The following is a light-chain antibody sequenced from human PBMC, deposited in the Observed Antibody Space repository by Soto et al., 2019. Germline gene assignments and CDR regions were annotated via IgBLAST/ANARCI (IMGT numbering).Light chain of an antibody. J-gene: IGKJ1*01. CDR3: QQYNNWPGT. Sequence: EMVLTQSPATLCLFPGERATLSGMASQSVSSHLAWYQQTPGQAPRLLIYDASNRATGIPARFSGSGSGTEFTLTISSLQSEDFAVYFCQQYNNWPGTFGQGTKVDI. V-gene: IGKV3D-15*01. CDR1: QSVSSH. CDR2: DAS.